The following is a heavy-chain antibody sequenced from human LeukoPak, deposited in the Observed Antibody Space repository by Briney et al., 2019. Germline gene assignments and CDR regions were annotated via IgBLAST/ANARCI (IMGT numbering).Heavy chain of an antibody. D-gene: IGHD2-2*01. CDR1: GYTLTELS. CDR2: FDPEDGET. CDR3: ARDLIPMGSSAAFDH. V-gene: IGHV1-24*01. Sequence: GASVKVSCKVSGYTLTELSMHWVRQAPGKGLEWMGGFDPEDGETIYAQKFQGRVTMTRDMSTSTVYMELSSLRSEDTAVYYCARDLIPMGSSAAFDHWGQGTLVTVSS. J-gene: IGHJ4*02.